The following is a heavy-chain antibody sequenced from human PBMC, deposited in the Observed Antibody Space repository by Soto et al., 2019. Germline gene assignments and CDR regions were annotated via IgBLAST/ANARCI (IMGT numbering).Heavy chain of an antibody. J-gene: IGHJ6*02. D-gene: IGHD3-9*01. CDR1: VYSFTSYW. V-gene: IGHV5-51*01. CDR3: ARKYYDILTGYYSGMDV. Sequence: GESLKISCKGSVYSFTSYWIGWVRQMPGKGLEWMGIIYPGDSDTRYSPSFQGQVTISADKSISTAYLQWSSLKASDTAMYYCARKYYDILTGYYSGMDVWGQGTTVTVSS. CDR2: IYPGDSDT.